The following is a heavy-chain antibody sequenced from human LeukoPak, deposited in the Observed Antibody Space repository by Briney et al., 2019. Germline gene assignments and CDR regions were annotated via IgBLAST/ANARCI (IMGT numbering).Heavy chain of an antibody. V-gene: IGHV6-1*01. D-gene: IGHD3-22*01. J-gene: IGHJ4*02. CDR2: TYYRSKWYN. Sequence: SPTLSLTCAISGDSVSSNSASWRWIRQSPSRGLEWLGRTYYRSKWYNDYALSVKSRITINPDTSKNQFSLQLNSVTPRDPAVYHCARYSYDGSTSNYFDYWGQGTLVTVSS. CDR3: ARYSYDGSTSNYFDY. CDR1: GDSVSSNSAS.